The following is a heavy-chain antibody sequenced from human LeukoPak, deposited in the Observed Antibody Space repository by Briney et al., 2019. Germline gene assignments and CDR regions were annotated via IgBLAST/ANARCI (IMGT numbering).Heavy chain of an antibody. CDR1: GFTFSSYA. J-gene: IGHJ1*01. Sequence: GGSRSLSCAAPGFTFSSYALSGVRKAPGKGLEWVSAISGSGGSTYYADSVKGRFTISRDNSKNTLYLQMNSLRAEDTAVYYCARIAAAGRVLEYFQHWGQGTLVTVSS. CDR3: ARIAAAGRVLEYFQH. V-gene: IGHV3-23*01. D-gene: IGHD6-13*01. CDR2: ISGSGGST.